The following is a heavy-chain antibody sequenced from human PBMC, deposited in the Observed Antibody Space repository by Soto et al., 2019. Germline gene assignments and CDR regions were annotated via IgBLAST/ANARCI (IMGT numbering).Heavy chain of an antibody. CDR3: AASCVACGGFNYYGMDV. Sequence: PLSLTYPVSGGSITSDGYYWVWIRQHPGKGLEWIGYIYYSGTTYYNPSLKRRVTISVDTSKNQFSLKLSSVTAADTAVYYCAASCVACGGFNYYGMDVWGQGTTV. CDR2: IYYSGTT. CDR1: GGSITSDGYY. D-gene: IGHD2-21*01. V-gene: IGHV4-31*03. J-gene: IGHJ6*02.